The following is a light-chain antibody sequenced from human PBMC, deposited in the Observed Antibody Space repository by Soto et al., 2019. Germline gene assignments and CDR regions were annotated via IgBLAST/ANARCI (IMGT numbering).Light chain of an antibody. CDR1: QSVSNN. V-gene: IGKV3-15*01. CDR2: GAS. CDR3: QHYNNWPPWT. J-gene: IGKJ1*01. Sequence: EIVMTQSPVTLSVSPGERATLSCRASQSVSNNLAWYQQKFGQAPRLLIYGASTRATGIPARFSGSGSGTEFTLTISSLQSEDFAVYYCQHYNNWPPWTFGQGTKVEVK.